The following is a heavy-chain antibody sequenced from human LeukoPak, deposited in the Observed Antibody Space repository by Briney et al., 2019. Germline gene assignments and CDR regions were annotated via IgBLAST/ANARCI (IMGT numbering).Heavy chain of an antibody. CDR1: GYTFTSYG. J-gene: IGHJ4*02. CDR3: ARDRDYGGTRIDDY. D-gene: IGHD4-23*01. Sequence: ASVKVSCKASGYTFTSYGISWVRQAPGQGLEWMGWISAYNGNTNYARKLQGRVTMPTDTSTSTAYMELRNLRSDDTAVYYCARDRDYGGTRIDDYWGQGTLVTVSS. V-gene: IGHV1-18*01. CDR2: ISAYNGNT.